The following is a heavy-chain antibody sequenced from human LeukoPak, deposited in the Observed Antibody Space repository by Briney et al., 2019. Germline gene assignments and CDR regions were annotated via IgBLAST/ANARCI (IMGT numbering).Heavy chain of an antibody. CDR2: IYHSGNT. V-gene: IGHV4-38-2*02. D-gene: IGHD3-3*01. Sequence: SETLSLTCTVSGYSISSGYYWGWIRQPPGKGLEWIGSIYHSGNTHYNPSLKSRVTISVDTSKNQFSLKLSSVTAADTAVYYCARGGIYDFWSGYLDSWFDPWGQGTLVTVSS. CDR3: ARGGIYDFWSGYLDSWFDP. J-gene: IGHJ5*02. CDR1: GYSISSGYY.